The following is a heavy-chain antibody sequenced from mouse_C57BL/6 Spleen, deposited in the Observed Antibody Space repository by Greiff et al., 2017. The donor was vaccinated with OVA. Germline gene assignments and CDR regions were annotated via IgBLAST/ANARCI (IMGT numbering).Heavy chain of an antibody. J-gene: IGHJ4*01. V-gene: IGHV2-2*01. CDR1: GFSLTSYG. Sequence: QVQLKQSGPGLVQPSQSLSITCTVSGFSLTSYGVHWVRPSPGTGLEWLGVIWSGGSTDYNAAFISRLSISKDNSKSQVFFKMNSRQADDTAIYYCARNYGNYVRYAMDYWGQGTSVTVSS. CDR2: IWSGGST. D-gene: IGHD2-1*01. CDR3: ARNYGNYVRYAMDY.